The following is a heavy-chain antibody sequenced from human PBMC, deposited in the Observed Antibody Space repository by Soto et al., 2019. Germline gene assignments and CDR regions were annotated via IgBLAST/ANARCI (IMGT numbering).Heavy chain of an antibody. Sequence: ASVKVSCKASGYTFTSFYIHWVRQAPGQGLEWMGIINPSGGSTSYAQKFQGRVTMTRDTSTSTVYMELSSLRSEDTAVYYCARSFGYYYDSSGYIDYWGQGTLVTVSS. CDR1: GYTFTSFY. D-gene: IGHD3-22*01. V-gene: IGHV1-46*03. J-gene: IGHJ4*02. CDR2: INPSGGST. CDR3: ARSFGYYYDSSGYIDY.